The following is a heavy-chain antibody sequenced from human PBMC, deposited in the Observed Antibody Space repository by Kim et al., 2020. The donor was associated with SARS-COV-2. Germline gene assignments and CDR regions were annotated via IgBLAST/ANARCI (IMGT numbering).Heavy chain of an antibody. V-gene: IGHV4-34*01. CDR1: GGSFSAYS. CDR3: ARGRAGVVPSPILGLGPCYYYYAMDV. D-gene: IGHD3-3*01. J-gene: IGHJ6*02. CDR2: VNHSGIT. Sequence: SETLSLTCAVYGGSFSAYSWIWIRQAPGKGLEWIGEVNHSGITKYHPSLKSRVTISIDTSKNQFSLKLPSVTAADTAVFYCARGRAGVVPSPILGLGPCYYYYAMDVWGQGTTVTVS.